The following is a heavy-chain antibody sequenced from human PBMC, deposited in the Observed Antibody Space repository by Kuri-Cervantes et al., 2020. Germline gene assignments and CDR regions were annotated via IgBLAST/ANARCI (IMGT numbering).Heavy chain of an antibody. J-gene: IGHJ4*02. CDR1: GFTFSNYA. D-gene: IGHD6-19*01. CDR2: INGRGSDS. Sequence: ESLKISCAASGFTFSNYALSWVRQAPGKGLESISAINGRGSDSYNVDSVKGRFTISRDNSKNALYLQMNSLRAEDTAVYYCAKAGGRSSGWYEGYYFDYWGQGTLVTVSS. V-gene: IGHV3-23*01. CDR3: AKAGGRSSGWYEGYYFDY.